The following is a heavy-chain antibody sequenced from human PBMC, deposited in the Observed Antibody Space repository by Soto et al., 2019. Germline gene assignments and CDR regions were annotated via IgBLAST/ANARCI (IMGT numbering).Heavy chain of an antibody. CDR2: IKQDGSEK. D-gene: IGHD3-22*01. Sequence: EVQLVESGGGLVQPGGSLRLSCAASGFAFSNYWMSWVRQAPGKGLEWVATIKQDGSEKYYVDSVKGRFTISRDKAKNSLDLQMNSLRAEGTAVSHCGRGGNSMIVVGAFDGWGQGTRVTFSS. CDR3: GRGGNSMIVVGAFDG. J-gene: IGHJ4*02. V-gene: IGHV3-7*04. CDR1: GFAFSNYW.